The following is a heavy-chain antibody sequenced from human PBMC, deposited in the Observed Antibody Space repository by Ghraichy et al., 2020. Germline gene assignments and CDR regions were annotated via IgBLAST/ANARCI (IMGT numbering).Heavy chain of an antibody. CDR3: AGGGVDATMFDS. D-gene: IGHD5-12*01. CDR2: VSDSGSA. CDR1: GGFISGHF. J-gene: IGHJ4*02. V-gene: IGHV4-59*11. Sequence: SETLSLTCSVSGGFISGHFWSWIRQSPGKGLEWIGIVSDSGSASYNPSLQIRATISVDTSKNQFSLRLKYVTAADTAVYYCAGGGVDATMFDSWGRGALVTVSS.